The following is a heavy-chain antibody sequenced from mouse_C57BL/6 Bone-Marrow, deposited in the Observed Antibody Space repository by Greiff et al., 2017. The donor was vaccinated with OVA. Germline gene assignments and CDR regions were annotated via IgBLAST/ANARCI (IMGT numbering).Heavy chain of an antibody. Sequence: DVHLVESGGDLVKPGGSLKLSCAASGFTFSSYGMSWVRQTPDKRLEWVATISSGGSYTYYPDSVKGRFTISRDNAKNTLYLQMSSLKSEDTAMYYCARPLYGSSPAWFAYWGQGTLVTVSA. CDR2: ISSGGSYT. V-gene: IGHV5-6*01. CDR1: GFTFSSYG. D-gene: IGHD1-1*01. J-gene: IGHJ3*01. CDR3: ARPLYGSSPAWFAY.